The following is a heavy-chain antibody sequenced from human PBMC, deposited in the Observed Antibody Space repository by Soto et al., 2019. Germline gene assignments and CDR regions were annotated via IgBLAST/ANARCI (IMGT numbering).Heavy chain of an antibody. CDR3: ARAPAYYYYGMDV. CDR2: IWYDGSNK. Sequence: QVQLVESGGGVVQPGRSLRLSCAASGFTFSSYGMHWVRQAPGKGLEWVAVIWYDGSNKYYADSVKGRFTISRDNSKNTLYLQMNSLRAEDTAVHYCARAPAYYYYGMDVWGQGTTVTVSS. CDR1: GFTFSSYG. J-gene: IGHJ6*02. D-gene: IGHD6-25*01. V-gene: IGHV3-33*01.